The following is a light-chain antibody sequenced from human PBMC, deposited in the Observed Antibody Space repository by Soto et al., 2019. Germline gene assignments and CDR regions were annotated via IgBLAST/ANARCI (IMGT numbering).Light chain of an antibody. CDR3: CSYAGSGVRV. CDR1: SRDVGSYNL. Sequence: QSALTQPASVSGSPGQSITISCTGTSRDVGSYNLVSWYQQHPGKAPKLMIYEGSKRPSGVSNRFSGSKSGNTASLTISGLQAEDEADYYCCSYAGSGVRVFGTGTKLTVL. J-gene: IGLJ1*01. V-gene: IGLV2-23*01. CDR2: EGS.